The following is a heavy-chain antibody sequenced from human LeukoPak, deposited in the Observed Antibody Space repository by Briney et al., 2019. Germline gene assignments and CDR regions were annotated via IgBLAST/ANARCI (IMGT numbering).Heavy chain of an antibody. V-gene: IGHV3-53*01. CDR1: GFTVSSNY. CDR3: AKGPRPGSSGYPNLDH. J-gene: IGHJ4*02. Sequence: GGSLRLSCAASGFTVSSNYMNWVRQAPGKGLEWVSLIYSGSSTNYADSVKGRFTISRDNSKNTLFLQMNSLRVEDTAVYYCAKGPRPGSSGYPNLDHWGQGTLVTVSS. D-gene: IGHD3-22*01. CDR2: IYSGSST.